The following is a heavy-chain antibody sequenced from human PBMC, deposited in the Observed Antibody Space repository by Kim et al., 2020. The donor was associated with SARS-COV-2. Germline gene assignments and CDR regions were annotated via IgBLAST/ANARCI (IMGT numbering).Heavy chain of an antibody. D-gene: IGHD3-10*01. Sequence: SGKGRFTISRDHSKNTLYLQMNSLRAEDTAVYYCAKSPTMVRGSLDWFDPWGQGTLVTVSS. V-gene: IGHV3-23*01. CDR3: AKSPTMVRGSLDWFDP. J-gene: IGHJ5*02.